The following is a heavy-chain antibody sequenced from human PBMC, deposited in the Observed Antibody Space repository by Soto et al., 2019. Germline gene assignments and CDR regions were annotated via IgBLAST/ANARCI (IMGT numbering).Heavy chain of an antibody. D-gene: IGHD3-22*01. J-gene: IGHJ4*02. V-gene: IGHV4-4*02. Sequence: PSETLSLTCAVSGGSISTSNWWSWVRQPPGKGLEWIGNIYHSGNTNYNPSLKSRVTISVDTSKNQFSLNLSSVTAADSAVYYCARSHSSGWPYYFDPWGQGTLVTVSS. CDR1: GGSISTSNW. CDR2: IYHSGNT. CDR3: ARSHSSGWPYYFDP.